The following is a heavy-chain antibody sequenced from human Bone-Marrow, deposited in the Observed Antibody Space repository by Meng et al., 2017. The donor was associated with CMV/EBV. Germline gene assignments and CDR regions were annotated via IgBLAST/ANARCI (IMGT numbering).Heavy chain of an antibody. D-gene: IGHD4/OR15-4a*01. CDR3: ARALGAGKGWFDP. CDR1: GDSVASNSAA. V-gene: IGHV6-1*01. Sequence: SCAISGDSVASNSAAWNWIRQSPSRGLEWLGRTYYRSQWGSDYGVSVRGRITITSDTSRNQFSLHLNFVTAEDTAVYYCARALGAGKGWFDPWGQGTLVTVSS. CDR2: TYYRSQWGS. J-gene: IGHJ5*02.